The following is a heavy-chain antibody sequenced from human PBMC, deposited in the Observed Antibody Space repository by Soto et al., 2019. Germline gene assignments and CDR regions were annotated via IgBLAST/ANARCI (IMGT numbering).Heavy chain of an antibody. Sequence: QVLLVQSGAEVKKPGASVKLSCKASGYTFTSYYMHWARQAPGQGPEWVGIINPFGGSTSYAQNFQGRITMTSDTSTSTVYMELSGLRSEDTAVYYCARALPRIAASREGDYWGQGTLVTVSS. J-gene: IGHJ4*02. V-gene: IGHV1-46*01. D-gene: IGHD6-6*01. CDR2: INPFGGST. CDR1: GYTFTSYY. CDR3: ARALPRIAASREGDY.